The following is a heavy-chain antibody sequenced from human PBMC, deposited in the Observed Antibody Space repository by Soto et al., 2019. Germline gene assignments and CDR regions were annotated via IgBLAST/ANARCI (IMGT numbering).Heavy chain of an antibody. CDR3: ARNGDSSFLYPRGYHHYHLAF. V-gene: IGHV4-39*01. CDR2: IYYSGST. J-gene: IGHJ6*02. D-gene: IGHD6-19*01. Sequence: SETLSLTCTVSGGSISSSSYYWGWIRQPPGKGLEWIGSIYYSGSTYYNPSLKSRVTISVDTSKNQFSLKLSSVTAADTAVYYCARNGDSSFLYPRGYHHYHLAFCGQGSSVPVSS. CDR1: GGSISSSSYY.